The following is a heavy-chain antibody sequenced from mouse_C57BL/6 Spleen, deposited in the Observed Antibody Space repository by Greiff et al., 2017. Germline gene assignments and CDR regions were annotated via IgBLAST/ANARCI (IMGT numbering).Heavy chain of an antibody. Sequence: EVQGVESGGGLVKPGGSLKLSCAASGFTFSSYAMSWVRQTPEKRLEWVATMSDGGSYTYYPDNVKGRFTISRDNAKNNLYLQMSHLKSEDTAMYYCARLGYWGQGTTLTVSS. CDR1: GFTFSSYA. J-gene: IGHJ2*01. CDR2: MSDGGSYT. V-gene: IGHV5-4*01. CDR3: ARLGY.